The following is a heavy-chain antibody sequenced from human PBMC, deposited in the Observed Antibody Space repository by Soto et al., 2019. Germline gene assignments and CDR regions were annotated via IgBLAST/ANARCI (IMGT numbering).Heavy chain of an antibody. Sequence: QVQLVQSGAEVKKPGSSVKVSCKASGGTFGSYAIRWVRQAPGQGLEWMGGIIPIPGTANYAQKFQGRVMIAADESTSTAYMELSSLRSEDTAVYYCARSQGSSTSLEIYYYYYYGMDVWGQGTTVTVSS. V-gene: IGHV1-69*01. CDR2: IIPIPGTA. D-gene: IGHD2-2*01. CDR3: ARSQGSSTSLEIYYYYYYGMDV. J-gene: IGHJ6*02. CDR1: GGTFGSYA.